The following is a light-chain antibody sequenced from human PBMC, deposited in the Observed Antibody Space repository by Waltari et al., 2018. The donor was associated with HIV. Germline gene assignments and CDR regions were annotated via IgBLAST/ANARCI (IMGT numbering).Light chain of an antibody. V-gene: IGLV3-1*01. CDR2: QDN. Sequence: SYELTQPPLVSVSPGQTASITCSGDKLENKSTSWYQQKPGQSPVLAIYQDNNRPSGIPERFSGSNSGNTATLTISGTQAMDEADYYCQAWDSSTGVFGTGTKVTVL. CDR1: KLENKS. CDR3: QAWDSSTGV. J-gene: IGLJ1*01.